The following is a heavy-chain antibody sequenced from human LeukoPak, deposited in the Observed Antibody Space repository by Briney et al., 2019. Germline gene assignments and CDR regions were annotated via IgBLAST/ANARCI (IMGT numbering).Heavy chain of an antibody. Sequence: PSETLSLTCTVSGGSISSSSYYWGWIRQPPGKGLEWIGSIYYSGSTYYNPSLKSRVTIPVDTSKNQFSLKLSSVTAADTAVYYCARPFRAAAIDYWGQGTLVTVSS. CDR1: GGSISSSSYY. CDR3: ARPFRAAAIDY. V-gene: IGHV4-39*07. D-gene: IGHD6-13*01. J-gene: IGHJ4*02. CDR2: IYYSGST.